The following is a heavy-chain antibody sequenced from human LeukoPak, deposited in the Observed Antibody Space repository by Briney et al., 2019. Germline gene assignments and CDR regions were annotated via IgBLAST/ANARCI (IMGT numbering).Heavy chain of an antibody. J-gene: IGHJ4*02. D-gene: IGHD2-8*01. CDR1: GGTFSSYA. CDR3: ARDLGYCTNGVCHTRFDY. CDR2: IIPIFGTA. V-gene: IGHV1-69*01. Sequence: SVTVSCTASGGTFSSYAISWVRQAPGQGLEWMGGIIPIFGTANYAQKFQGRVTITADESTSTAYMELSSLRSEDTAVYYCARDLGYCTNGVCHTRFDYWGQGTLVAVSS.